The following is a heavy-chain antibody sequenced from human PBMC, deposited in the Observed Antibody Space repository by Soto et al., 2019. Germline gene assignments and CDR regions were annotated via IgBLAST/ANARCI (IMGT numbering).Heavy chain of an antibody. J-gene: IGHJ4*02. CDR1: GYTFTSYD. CDR3: ARGGSFDYGDYYFDY. Sequence: ASVKVSCKASGYTFTSYDINWVRQATGQGLEWIGWMNPNSGNTGYAQKFQGRVTMTRNTSISTAYMELSSLRSEDTALYYCARGGSFDYGDYYFDYGGQGTLVTVPS. D-gene: IGHD4-17*01. V-gene: IGHV1-8*01. CDR2: MNPNSGNT.